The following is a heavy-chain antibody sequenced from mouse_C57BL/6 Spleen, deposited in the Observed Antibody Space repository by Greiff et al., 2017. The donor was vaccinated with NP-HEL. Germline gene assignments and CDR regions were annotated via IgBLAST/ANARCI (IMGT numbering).Heavy chain of an antibody. V-gene: IGHV1-74*01. Sequence: QVQLQQPGAELVKPGASVKVSCKASGYTFTSYWMHWVKQRPGQGLEGIGRINPSDSETNYNQKFKGKATLTVDKSSSTAYMQLSSLTSEDSAVYYCAITHYYGSSYWYFDVWGTGTTVTVSS. J-gene: IGHJ1*03. CDR3: AITHYYGSSYWYFDV. CDR1: GYTFTSYW. CDR2: INPSDSET. D-gene: IGHD1-1*01.